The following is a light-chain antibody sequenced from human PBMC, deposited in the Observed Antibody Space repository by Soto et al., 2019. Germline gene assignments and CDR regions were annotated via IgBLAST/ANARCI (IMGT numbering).Light chain of an antibody. V-gene: IGKV3-11*01. Sequence: EIVLTQSPATLSLSPGERATLSCRASQSVSSYLAWYQQKPGQAPRLLIYDASNRATGIPARFSGSGSGTDFTLTISSLETEEFAVDYCQQRNNWWTFGQGTKVDIK. CDR2: DAS. CDR3: QQRNNWWT. J-gene: IGKJ1*01. CDR1: QSVSSY.